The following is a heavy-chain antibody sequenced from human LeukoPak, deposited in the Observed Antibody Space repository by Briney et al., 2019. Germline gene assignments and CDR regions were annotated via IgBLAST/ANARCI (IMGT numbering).Heavy chain of an antibody. Sequence: GGSLRLSCAASGFTFSSYAMSWVRQAPGKGLEWVSAISGSGGSTYYADSVKGRFTISRDNSKNTLYLQMNSLRAEDTAVYYCAKAYYDILTGYYGDYWGQGTLVTVSS. CDR2: ISGSGGST. CDR1: GFTFSSYA. D-gene: IGHD3-9*01. V-gene: IGHV3-23*01. CDR3: AKAYYDILTGYYGDY. J-gene: IGHJ4*02.